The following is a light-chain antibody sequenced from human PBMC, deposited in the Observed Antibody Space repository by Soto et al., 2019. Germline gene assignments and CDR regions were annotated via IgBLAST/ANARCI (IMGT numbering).Light chain of an antibody. CDR3: QQYNSWTWT. CDR2: DAS. CDR1: QSISSW. V-gene: IGKV1-5*01. Sequence: DIQMTQSPSTLSASVGDRVTITCRASQSISSWLAWYQQKPGKAPKLLIYDASSLESGVPSRFSGSGSGTELTLTISSLQPDDFATYYCQQYNSWTWTFGQGTKVEIK. J-gene: IGKJ1*01.